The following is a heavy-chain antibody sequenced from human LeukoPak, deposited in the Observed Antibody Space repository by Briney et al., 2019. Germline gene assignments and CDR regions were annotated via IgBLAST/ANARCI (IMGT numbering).Heavy chain of an antibody. D-gene: IGHD2-15*01. CDR3: ARDRDVDDFDS. Sequence: SETLSLTCTVSGGSISSYYWSWIRQPAGKGLEWIGRFYTSGSTKYNPSLKSRVTMSEDTSKNQFSLNLSSVTAADTAVYYCARDRDVDDFDSWGHGTLVTVSS. CDR1: GGSISSYY. CDR2: FYTSGST. V-gene: IGHV4-4*07. J-gene: IGHJ4*01.